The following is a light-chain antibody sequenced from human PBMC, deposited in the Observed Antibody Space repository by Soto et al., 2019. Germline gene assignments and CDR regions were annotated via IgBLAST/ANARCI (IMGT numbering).Light chain of an antibody. V-gene: IGKV1-5*01. CDR3: QQYNSYLLT. Sequence: DIQMTQSPSTLSASVGDRVTITCRASQTISNWLAWYQQKPGKAPKLLIYAASSLESGVPSRFSGSGFGTEFTLTISSLQPDDFATYYCQQYNSYLLTFGGGTKVEV. CDR2: AAS. CDR1: QTISNW. J-gene: IGKJ4*01.